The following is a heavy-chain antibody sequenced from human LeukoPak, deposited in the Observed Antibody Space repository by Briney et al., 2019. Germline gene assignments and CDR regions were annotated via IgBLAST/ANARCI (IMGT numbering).Heavy chain of an antibody. V-gene: IGHV4-38-2*02. CDR3: ARDSRAYCGGDCYSSGWLDP. J-gene: IGHJ5*02. CDR1: GYSISSGYY. D-gene: IGHD2-21*01. Sequence: PSETLSLTCTVSGYSISSGYYWCWIRQPPGKGLEWIGSIYHNGSTYYNPSLKSRVTISVDTSKNQFSLKLSSVTAADTAVYYCARDSRAYCGGDCYSSGWLDPWGQGTLVTVSS. CDR2: IYHNGST.